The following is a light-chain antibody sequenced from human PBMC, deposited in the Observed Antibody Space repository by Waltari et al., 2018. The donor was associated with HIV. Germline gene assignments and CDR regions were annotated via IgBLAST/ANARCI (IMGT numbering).Light chain of an antibody. Sequence: DIVMTQSPNSLTVSSGEGATTNCKSSHSLLYASHNKNFLAWYQQKPRQPPKLLFNWASTRASGGPDRFSGSGSETGFTITLSSLQAEDVSIYYCHQYYSIPRTFGQRTKLEV. CDR3: HQYYSIPRT. CDR2: WAS. J-gene: IGKJ1*01. V-gene: IGKV4-1*01. CDR1: HSLLYASHNKNF.